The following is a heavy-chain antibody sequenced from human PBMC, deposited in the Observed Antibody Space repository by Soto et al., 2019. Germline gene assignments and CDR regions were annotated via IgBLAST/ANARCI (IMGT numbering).Heavy chain of an antibody. CDR2: IGEGGFST. CDR3: ARDSITRVSSDVPGMGV. CDR1: GFTFSTYA. D-gene: IGHD3-16*01. V-gene: IGHV3-23*01. Sequence: PGGSLRLSCAASGFTFSTYAMSWVRQAPGKGLEWVSVIGEGGFSTQYAASVKGRFTISRDNSKNMLYLQMNSLRSDDTAVYYCARDSITRVSSDVPGMGVWGQGTTVTVSS. J-gene: IGHJ6*02.